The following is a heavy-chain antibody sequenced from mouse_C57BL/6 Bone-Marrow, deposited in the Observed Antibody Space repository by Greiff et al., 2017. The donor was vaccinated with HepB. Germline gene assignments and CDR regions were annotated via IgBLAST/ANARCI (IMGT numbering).Heavy chain of an antibody. CDR2: IRNKANGYTT. V-gene: IGHV7-3*01. CDR1: GFTFTDYY. CDR3: ARPTLLTHNDARDN. Sequence: EVKLMESGGGLVQPGGSLSLSCAASGFTFTDYYMSWVRQPPGKALEWLGFIRNKANGYTTEYSSSVKGRFTISRDNSQSIHYLQMNALRAEDSATYYCARPTLLTHNDARDNWGQGTRVTVSS. J-gene: IGHJ4*01. D-gene: IGHD4-1*01.